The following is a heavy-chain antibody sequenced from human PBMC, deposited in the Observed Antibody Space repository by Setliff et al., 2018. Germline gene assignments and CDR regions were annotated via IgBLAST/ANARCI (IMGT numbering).Heavy chain of an antibody. CDR3: ARGSGYYYGAFDS. CDR1: GGSISSSNW. Sequence: NPSETLSLTCDVSGGSISSSNWWNWVRQSPEKGLEWLGDIYQSGRTKYNPSLQSRLAISVVTSKNQFSLRVTSMTAADTAVYYCARGSGYYYGAFDSWGQGTLVTVSS. J-gene: IGHJ4*02. D-gene: IGHD3-22*01. CDR2: IYQSGRT. V-gene: IGHV4-4*02.